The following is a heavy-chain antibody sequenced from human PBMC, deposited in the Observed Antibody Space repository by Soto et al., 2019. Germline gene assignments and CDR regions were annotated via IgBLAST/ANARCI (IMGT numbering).Heavy chain of an antibody. CDR3: ARVITMVRDGPFDI. CDR2: INPNSGGT. D-gene: IGHD3-10*01. V-gene: IGHV1-2*04. J-gene: IGHJ3*02. Sequence: ASVKVSCKAPGYTFTGYYMHWVRQAPGQGLEWMGWINPNSGGTNYAQKFQGWVTMTRDTSISTAYMELSRLRSDDTAVYYCARVITMVRDGPFDIWGQGTMVTVSS. CDR1: GYTFTGYY.